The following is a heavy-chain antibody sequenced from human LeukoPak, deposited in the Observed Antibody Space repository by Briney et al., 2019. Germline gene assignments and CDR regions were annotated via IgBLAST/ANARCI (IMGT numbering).Heavy chain of an antibody. CDR1: GFTFSSYS. Sequence: PGGSLRLSCAASGFTFSSYSMNWVRQAPGKGLEWVSSIGSSSTYIYYADSVKGRFTISRDNAKNSLYLQMNSLRAEDTAVYYCARDNYYDSSGYYPSMDAFDIWGQGTMVTVSS. D-gene: IGHD3-22*01. CDR2: IGSSSTYI. CDR3: ARDNYYDSSGYYPSMDAFDI. J-gene: IGHJ3*02. V-gene: IGHV3-21*01.